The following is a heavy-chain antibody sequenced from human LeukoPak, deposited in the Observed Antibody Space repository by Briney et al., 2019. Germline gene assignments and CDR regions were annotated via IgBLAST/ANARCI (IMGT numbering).Heavy chain of an antibody. V-gene: IGHV4-34*01. CDR2: INRSGST. CDR3: ARRRPLVEWLPDY. D-gene: IGHD3-3*01. CDR1: GGSFSGYY. J-gene: IGHJ4*02. Sequence: KPSETLSLTCAVYGGSFSGYYWSWIRQPPGKGLEWIGEINRSGSTNYNPSLKSRVTISVDTSKNQFSLKLSSVTAADTAVYYCARRRPLVEWLPDYWGQGTLVTVSS.